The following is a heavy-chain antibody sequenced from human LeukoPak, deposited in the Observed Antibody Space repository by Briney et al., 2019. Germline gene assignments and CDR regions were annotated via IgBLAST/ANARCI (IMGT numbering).Heavy chain of an antibody. CDR3: ATLTVATNFDY. D-gene: IGHD5-12*01. Sequence: PGGSLSLSCAVSGFSLSFYEMQWVRQAPGKGLEWISDISSSGTTTYYADSVKGRFTISRDNAKNSLYLQMNSLRAEDTAVYYGATLTVATNFDYWGQGTLVTVSS. J-gene: IGHJ4*02. CDR1: GFSLSFYE. CDR2: ISSSGTTT. V-gene: IGHV3-48*03.